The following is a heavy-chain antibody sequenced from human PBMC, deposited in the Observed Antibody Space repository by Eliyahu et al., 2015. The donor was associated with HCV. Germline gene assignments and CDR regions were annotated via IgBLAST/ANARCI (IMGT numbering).Heavy chain of an antibody. Sequence: EVQLVESGGGLVXSGGSLRLSCAPSXFAFXAAXMNWVRQAPGXGLEWVGRIKSKTEGETRDYAAPVTGRIAISRDDSERTVFLQLDSLKDEDTAVYYCTTEMYYGPFDYWGQGTQVTVSS. CDR3: TTEMYYGPFDY. CDR2: IKSKTEGETR. V-gene: IGHV3-15*05. CDR1: XFAFXAAX. D-gene: IGHD3-16*01. J-gene: IGHJ4*02.